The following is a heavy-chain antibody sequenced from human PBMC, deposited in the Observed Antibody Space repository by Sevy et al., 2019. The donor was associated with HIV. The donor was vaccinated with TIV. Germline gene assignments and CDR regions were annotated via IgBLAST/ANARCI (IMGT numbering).Heavy chain of an antibody. CDR2: IIHSGST. CDR3: ARGLSEFYY. CDR1: GESFSGYY. Sequence: SETLSLTCAVYGESFSGYYWSWIRQPPGKGLEWIGEIIHSGSTNYNPSLKSRVTISVDTSKNQFSLKLSSGTAADTAVYYCARGLSEFYYWGQGTLVTVSS. J-gene: IGHJ4*02. V-gene: IGHV4-34*01.